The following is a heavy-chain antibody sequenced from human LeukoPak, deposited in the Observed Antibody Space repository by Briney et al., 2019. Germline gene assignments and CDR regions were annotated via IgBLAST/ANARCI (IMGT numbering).Heavy chain of an antibody. Sequence: ASVRVSCKASGYTFTGYYIHWVRQAPGQGVEWMGWISPNSGDTNYAQKFQGWVTMTRDTSIPTVYMELSRLRSDDTAVSYCARESLAADFHYWGQGTLVTVPS. CDR3: ARESLAADFHY. CDR1: GYTFTGYY. V-gene: IGHV1-2*04. J-gene: IGHJ4*02. CDR2: ISPNSGDT. D-gene: IGHD6-13*01.